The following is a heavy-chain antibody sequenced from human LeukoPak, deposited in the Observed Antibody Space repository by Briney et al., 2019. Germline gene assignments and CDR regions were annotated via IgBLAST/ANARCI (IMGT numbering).Heavy chain of an antibody. CDR1: GDSFTSYW. Sequence: PGESLKISCKGSGDSFTSYWIGWVRQMPGKGLEWMGIIYPGDSDTRYSPSFQGQVTISADKSISTAYLQWSSLKASDTAMYYCARTMVRGVITSSFDFWGQGTLVTVSS. J-gene: IGHJ4*02. CDR2: IYPGDSDT. V-gene: IGHV5-51*01. D-gene: IGHD3-10*01. CDR3: ARTMVRGVITSSFDF.